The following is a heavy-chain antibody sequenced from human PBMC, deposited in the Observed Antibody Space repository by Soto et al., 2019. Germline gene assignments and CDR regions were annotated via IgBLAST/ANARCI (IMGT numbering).Heavy chain of an antibody. Sequence: QVQLVESGGGAVQPGGPLRLSCGTFGFSFRDYGMHWVRQAPGKGLEWVAGIWHDGSNRYYIDSVKGRFTISRDNSKNMLYLQMNNLRAEDTAVYHCAKEAGYQESLGQQLPDCWGQGTMVTVSS. V-gene: IGHV3-33*03. CDR1: GFSFRDYG. CDR2: IWHDGSNR. D-gene: IGHD6-13*01. J-gene: IGHJ4*02. CDR3: AKEAGYQESLGQQLPDC.